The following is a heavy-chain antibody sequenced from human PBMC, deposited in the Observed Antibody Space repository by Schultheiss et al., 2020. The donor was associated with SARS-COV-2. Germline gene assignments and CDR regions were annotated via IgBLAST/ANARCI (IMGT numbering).Heavy chain of an antibody. Sequence: GGSLRLSCTASGFTFGDYAMSWVRQAPGKGLEWVSGISGSGGSTYYADSVKGRFTISRDNAKNTLYLQMNSLRAEDTAVYYCASTGYCSGGSCSPIFYYYYYGMDVWGQGTTVTVSS. CDR3: ASTGYCSGGSCSPIFYYYYYGMDV. V-gene: IGHV3-23*01. CDR2: ISGSGGST. CDR1: GFTFGDYA. J-gene: IGHJ6*02. D-gene: IGHD2-15*01.